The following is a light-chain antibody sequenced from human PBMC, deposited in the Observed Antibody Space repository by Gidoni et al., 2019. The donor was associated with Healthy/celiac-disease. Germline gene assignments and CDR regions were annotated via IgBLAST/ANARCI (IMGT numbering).Light chain of an antibody. J-gene: IGKJ2*01. Sequence: ELVLTQSPGTLSLSPGERATRSCRASQSVSSSYLAWYQQKPGQAPRLLIYGASSRATGIPDMFSGSGSGTDFTLTISRLEPEDFAVYYCQQYGSSPPTFGQGTKLEIK. V-gene: IGKV3-20*01. CDR2: GAS. CDR3: QQYGSSPPT. CDR1: QSVSSSY.